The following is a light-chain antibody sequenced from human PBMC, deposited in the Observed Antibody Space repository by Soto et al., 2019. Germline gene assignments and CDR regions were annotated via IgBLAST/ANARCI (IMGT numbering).Light chain of an antibody. J-gene: IGLJ2*01. CDR1: SSNIGAGYD. CDR3: QSYDSSLSAVV. V-gene: IGLV1-40*01. CDR2: GNS. Sequence: QAVVTQPPSVSGAPGQRVTISCTGSSSNIGAGYDVHWYQQLPGTAPKLLIYGNSNRPSGVPDRFSGSKSGTSASLAIIGLQAEDEADYYCQSYDSSLSAVVFGGGTKLTVL.